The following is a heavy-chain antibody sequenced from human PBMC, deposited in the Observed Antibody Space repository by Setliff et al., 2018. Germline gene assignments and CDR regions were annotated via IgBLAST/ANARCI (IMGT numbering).Heavy chain of an antibody. D-gene: IGHD3-16*01. CDR1: GDSISNDYW. J-gene: IGHJ4*02. Sequence: PSETLSLTCAVSGDSISNDYWWSWVRQPPERELEWIGEINQSGTTNYNPPLKGRATISVDNSKNQFSPTLSSVTAADTAVYYCARLPNYVWGSPVDYWGQGTLVTVSS. V-gene: IGHV4-4*02. CDR2: INQSGTT. CDR3: ARLPNYVWGSPVDY.